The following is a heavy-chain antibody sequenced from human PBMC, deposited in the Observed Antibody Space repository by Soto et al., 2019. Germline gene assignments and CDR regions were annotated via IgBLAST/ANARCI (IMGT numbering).Heavy chain of an antibody. J-gene: IGHJ5*02. CDR3: ARVRRPMIVVVSLRKGPYNWFDP. D-gene: IGHD3-22*01. CDR1: GGSFSGYY. Sequence: SETLSLTCTVYGGSFSGYYWTWIRQPPGTGLEWIGEINHSGSTNYNPSLKSRVTISVDTSKNQFSLKLSSVTAADTAVYYCARVRRPMIVVVSLRKGPYNWFDPWGQGTLVTVS. CDR2: INHSGST. V-gene: IGHV4-34*01.